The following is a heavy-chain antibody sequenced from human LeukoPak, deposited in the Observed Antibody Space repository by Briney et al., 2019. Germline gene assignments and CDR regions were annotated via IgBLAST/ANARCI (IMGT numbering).Heavy chain of an antibody. CDR3: AKDSGYCSSTSCYVYYFDY. J-gene: IGHJ4*02. D-gene: IGHD2-2*01. Sequence: LGGSLRLSCAASGFTFSSYAMHWVRQAPGKGLEWVAIIWSDGNNKYYADSVKGRFTISRDNSKNTLYLQMNSLRAEDTAVYYCAKDSGYCSSTSCYVYYFDYWGQGTLVTVSS. CDR1: GFTFSSYA. V-gene: IGHV3-30*02. CDR2: IWSDGNNK.